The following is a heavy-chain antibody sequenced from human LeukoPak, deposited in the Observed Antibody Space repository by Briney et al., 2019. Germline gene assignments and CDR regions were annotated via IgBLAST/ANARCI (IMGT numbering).Heavy chain of an antibody. V-gene: IGHV3-13*01. CDR1: GFTFSRYD. D-gene: IGHD4-17*01. J-gene: IGHJ2*01. Sequence: GGSLRLSCAASGFTFSRYDMHWVRHAAGKGLEWVSAITIAGDTYYPGSVKGRSTISRENAKNSLYLQMNSLRAGDTAVYYCARTTVTTGPYWYFDLWGRGTLVTVSS. CDR3: ARTTVTTGPYWYFDL. CDR2: ITIAGDT.